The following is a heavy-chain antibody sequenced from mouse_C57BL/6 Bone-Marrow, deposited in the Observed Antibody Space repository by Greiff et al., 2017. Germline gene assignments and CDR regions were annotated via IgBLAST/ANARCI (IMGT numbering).Heavy chain of an antibody. V-gene: IGHV1-62-2*01. D-gene: IGHD1-1*01. Sequence: QVQLQQSGAELVKPGASVKLSCKASGYTFTEYTIHWVKQRSGQGLEWIGWFYPGSGSIKYNEKFKDKATLTADKSSSTVYMELSRLTSEDSAVYYCAIHGIFYYYGSSYDDFDYWGQGTTLTVSS. CDR1: GYTFTEYT. CDR2: FYPGSGSI. J-gene: IGHJ2*01. CDR3: AIHGIFYYYGSSYDDFDY.